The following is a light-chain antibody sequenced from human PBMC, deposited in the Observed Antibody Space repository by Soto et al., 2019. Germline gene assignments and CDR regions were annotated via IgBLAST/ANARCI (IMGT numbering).Light chain of an antibody. CDR2: GAS. V-gene: IGKV3-20*01. J-gene: IGKJ5*01. CDR1: QPLSNFF. CDR3: QQDENSPIT. Sequence: EIVLTQSPGLLSLSPGERSTLSCTASQPLSNFFLAWYQQKPGQAPRLLISGASIRATGIPDRFSGSGSETDFTLTVNRLEPEDFAVYYCQQDENSPITFAHGRRLEIK.